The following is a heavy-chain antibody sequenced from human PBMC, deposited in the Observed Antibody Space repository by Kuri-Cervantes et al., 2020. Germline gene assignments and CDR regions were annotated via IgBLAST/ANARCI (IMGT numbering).Heavy chain of an antibody. J-gene: IGHJ4*02. V-gene: IGHV3-23*01. CDR2: ISGSGGST. CDR3: AKGWRAPAATPFEY. Sequence: GESLKISCAASGFTFSNYVMSWVRQAPGEGLEWVSSISGSGGSTYYADSVKGQFTISRDNSKNTLYLQMNSLRAEDTAVYYCAKGWRAPAATPFEYWGQGTLVTVSS. D-gene: IGHD2-2*01. CDR1: GFTFSNYV.